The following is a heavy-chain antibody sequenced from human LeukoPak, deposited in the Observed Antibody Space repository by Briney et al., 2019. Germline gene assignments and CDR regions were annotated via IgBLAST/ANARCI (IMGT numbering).Heavy chain of an antibody. D-gene: IGHD2-21*01. V-gene: IGHV4-38-2*02. CDR3: ARGQVMGTFDY. CDR1: GYSISSGYY. CDR2: IYHSGST. J-gene: IGHJ4*02. Sequence: PSQTLSLTCTVSGYSISSGYYWGWIRQPPGKGLEWIGSIYHSGSTYYNPSLKSRVTISVDTSKNQFSLKLSSVTAADTAVYYCARGQVMGTFDYWGQGTLVTVSS.